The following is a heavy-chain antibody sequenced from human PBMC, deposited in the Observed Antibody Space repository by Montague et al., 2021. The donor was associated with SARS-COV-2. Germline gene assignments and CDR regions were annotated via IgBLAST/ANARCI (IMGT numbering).Heavy chain of an antibody. D-gene: IGHD3-22*01. CDR2: TSDSGST. Sequence: SETLSLTCTASGGSISSFYWSWFWQPPGKGLEWIGYTSDSGSTNYNSSLSSRGTMSVDTSKNQISLKLSSVTAADTAVYYCARFPTSYYYDSKAAPATPDAFDIWGQGTMVTVSS. J-gene: IGHJ3*02. V-gene: IGHV4-59*12. CDR1: GGSISSFY. CDR3: ARFPTSYYYDSKAAPATPDAFDI.